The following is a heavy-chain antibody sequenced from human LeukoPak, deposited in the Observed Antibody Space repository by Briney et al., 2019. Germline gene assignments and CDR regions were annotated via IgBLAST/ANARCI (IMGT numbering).Heavy chain of an antibody. Sequence: PGGSLRLSCAASGFTFDDYAMHWVRHAPGKGLEWVSGISWNSGSIGYADSVKGRFTISRDNAKNSLYLQMNSLRAEDTALYYRAKDIRGAVAAGLDYWGQGTLVTVSS. CDR3: AKDIRGAVAAGLDY. D-gene: IGHD6-19*01. CDR2: ISWNSGSI. V-gene: IGHV3-9*01. CDR1: GFTFDDYA. J-gene: IGHJ4*02.